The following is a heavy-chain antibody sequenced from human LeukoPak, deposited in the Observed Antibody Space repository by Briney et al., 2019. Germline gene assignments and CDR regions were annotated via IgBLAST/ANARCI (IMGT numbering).Heavy chain of an antibody. D-gene: IGHD6-13*01. CDR3: ARGIAAAGTIYYYGTDV. CDR2: TYYRSKWYN. Sequence: SQTLSLTCAISGGSVSSNSAAWNWIRQSPSRGLEWLGRTYYRSKWYNDYAVSVKSRITINPDTSKNQFSLQLNSVTPEDTAVYYCARGIAAAGTIYYYGTDVWGKGTTVTVSS. J-gene: IGHJ6*04. CDR1: GGSVSSNSAA. V-gene: IGHV6-1*01.